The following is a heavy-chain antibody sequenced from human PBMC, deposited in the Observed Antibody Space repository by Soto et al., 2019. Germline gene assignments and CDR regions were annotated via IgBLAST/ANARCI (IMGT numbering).Heavy chain of an antibody. D-gene: IGHD2-15*01. Sequence: QVQLVQSGAEVKKPGSSVKVSCKASGGTFSSYAISWVRQAPGQGLEWMGGIIPIFGTANYAQKFQGRVTITADESTSTAYMELSSLRSEDTAVYYCARPQDCSGGSCYRAEYFQHWGQGTLFTVSS. CDR2: IIPIFGTA. V-gene: IGHV1-69*01. CDR1: GGTFSSYA. CDR3: ARPQDCSGGSCYRAEYFQH. J-gene: IGHJ1*01.